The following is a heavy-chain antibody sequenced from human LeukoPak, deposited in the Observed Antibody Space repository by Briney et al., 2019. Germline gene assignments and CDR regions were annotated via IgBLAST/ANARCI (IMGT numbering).Heavy chain of an antibody. CDR1: GFTFSSYA. CDR3: AKDEESSGWVRYYYYYMDV. Sequence: GGSLRLSCAASGFTFSSYAMSWVRQAPGKGLEWVSGISGNGGSTYYADSVKGRFTISRDNSKNTLYLQMNSLRAEDTAVYYCAKDEESSGWVRYYYYYMDVWGKGTTVTISS. J-gene: IGHJ6*03. CDR2: ISGNGGST. V-gene: IGHV3-23*01. D-gene: IGHD6-19*01.